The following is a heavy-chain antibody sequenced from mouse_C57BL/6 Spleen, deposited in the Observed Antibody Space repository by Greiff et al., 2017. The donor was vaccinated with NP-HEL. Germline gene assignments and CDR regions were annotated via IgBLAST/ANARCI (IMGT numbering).Heavy chain of an antibody. D-gene: IGHD2-5*01. V-gene: IGHV1-82*01. Sequence: QVQLQQSGPELVKPGASVKISCKASGYAFSSSWMNWVKQRPGKGLEWIGRIYPGDGDTNYNGKFKGKATLTADKSSSTAYMQLSSLTSEDSAVYFCARGTLYYSNYYFDYWGQGTTLTVSS. CDR1: GYAFSSSW. CDR3: ARGTLYYSNYYFDY. J-gene: IGHJ2*01. CDR2: IYPGDGDT.